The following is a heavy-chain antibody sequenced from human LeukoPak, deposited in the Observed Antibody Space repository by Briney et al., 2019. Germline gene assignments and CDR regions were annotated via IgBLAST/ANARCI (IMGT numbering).Heavy chain of an antibody. V-gene: IGHV1-2*06. CDR3: AGEGDTAMVSFDY. J-gene: IGHJ4*02. CDR1: GYTFTGYY. CDR2: INPNSGGT. D-gene: IGHD5-18*01. Sequence: ASVKVSCKASGYTFTGYYMHWVRQAPGQGLEWMGRINPNSGGTNYAQKFQGRVTMTRDTSISTAYMELSRLRSDDAAVYYCAGEGDTAMVSFDYWGQGTLVTVSS.